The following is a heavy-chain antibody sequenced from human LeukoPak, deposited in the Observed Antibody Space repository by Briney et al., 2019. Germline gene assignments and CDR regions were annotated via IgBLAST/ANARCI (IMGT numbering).Heavy chain of an antibody. CDR2: IYTSGST. CDR3: ASSSGYYSGDAFDI. CDR1: GGSISSYY. Sequence: SETLSLTCTVSGGSISSYYWSWIRQPAGKGLVWIGRIYTSGSTNYNPSLKSRVTMSVDTSKNQFSLKLSSVTAADTAVYYCASSSGYYSGDAFDIWGQGTMVTVSS. V-gene: IGHV4-4*07. D-gene: IGHD3-22*01. J-gene: IGHJ3*02.